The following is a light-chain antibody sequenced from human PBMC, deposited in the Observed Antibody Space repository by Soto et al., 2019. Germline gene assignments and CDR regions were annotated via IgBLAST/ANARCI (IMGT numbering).Light chain of an antibody. CDR3: SSYSISTAYL. Sequence: QSVLTQPASVSGSPGRSITISCTGTSSDVGGYDYVSWYQLHPGKAPKLMVFEVNNRPSGVSYRFSGSKSGNTASLTISGLQAEDEADYFCSSYSISTAYLFGTGTKV. CDR2: EVN. J-gene: IGLJ1*01. V-gene: IGLV2-14*01. CDR1: SSDVGGYDY.